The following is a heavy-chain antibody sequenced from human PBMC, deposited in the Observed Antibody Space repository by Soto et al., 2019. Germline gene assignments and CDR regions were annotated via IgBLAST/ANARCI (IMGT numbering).Heavy chain of an antibody. CDR3: AVDLYDYIWGSYRLDAFDI. V-gene: IGHV1-18*01. Sequence: ASAKLSSKAPGYTFTSNALSWLRHAPRQGLEWMGWISAYNGNTNYAQKLQGRVTMTTDTSTSTAYMELRSLRSDDTAVYYCAVDLYDYIWGSYRLDAFDIWGKGTMVTVSS. J-gene: IGHJ3*02. CDR1: GYTFTSNA. D-gene: IGHD3-16*02. CDR2: ISAYNGNT.